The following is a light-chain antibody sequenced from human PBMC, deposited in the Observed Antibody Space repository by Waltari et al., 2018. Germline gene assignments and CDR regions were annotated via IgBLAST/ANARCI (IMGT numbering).Light chain of an antibody. Sequence: EIVLTQSPGTLSLSPGDRATLSCRASQGIGRYLIWYQQQPGPAPRLLIYGASTRAAGIPDRFSGSGSGTDFSLTISRLEPEDFAVYYCQNHERLPAVFGRGTKVEIK. V-gene: IGKV3-20*01. CDR2: GAS. CDR3: QNHERLPAV. J-gene: IGKJ1*01. CDR1: QGIGRY.